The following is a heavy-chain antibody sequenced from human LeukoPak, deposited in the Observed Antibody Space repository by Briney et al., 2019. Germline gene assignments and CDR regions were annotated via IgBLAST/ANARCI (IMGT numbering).Heavy chain of an antibody. Sequence: SETLSLTCTVSGGSISTFHWSWIRQPPGKGLEWIGYIYHSGTTNYNPSLKSRVTISVDTSKNQFSLKLSSVTAADTAVYYCASRSSIWSGYQDTLYYFDSWGQGTLVTVSS. J-gene: IGHJ4*02. D-gene: IGHD3-3*01. CDR3: ASRSSIWSGYQDTLYYFDS. V-gene: IGHV4-59*01. CDR1: GGSISTFH. CDR2: IYHSGTT.